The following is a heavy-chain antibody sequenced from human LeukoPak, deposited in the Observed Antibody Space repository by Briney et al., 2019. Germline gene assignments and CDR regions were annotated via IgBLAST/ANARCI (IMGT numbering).Heavy chain of an antibody. Sequence: SETLSLTCTVSGGSISSGGYYWSWIRQPPGKGLEWIGYIYHSGSTYYNPSLKSRVTISVARSKNQISLKLTSVTAADTAVYYCARSNLRDAFDIWGQGTMVTVSS. CDR1: GGSISSGGYY. D-gene: IGHD2/OR15-2a*01. CDR3: ARSNLRDAFDI. V-gene: IGHV4-30-2*01. J-gene: IGHJ3*02. CDR2: IYHSGST.